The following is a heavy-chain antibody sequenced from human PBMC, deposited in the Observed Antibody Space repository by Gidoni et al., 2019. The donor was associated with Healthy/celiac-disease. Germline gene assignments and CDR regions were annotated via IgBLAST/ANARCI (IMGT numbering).Heavy chain of an antibody. V-gene: IGHV4-39*01. J-gene: IGHJ4*02. Sequence: QLQLQESGPGLVKPSETLSLTCTVSGGSISSSSYYWGWIRQPPGKGLEWIGSIYYSGSTYYNPSLKSRVTISVDTSKNQFSLKLSSVTAADTAVYYCARSRFGELLPYFDYWGQGTLVTVSS. CDR2: IYYSGST. D-gene: IGHD3-10*01. CDR1: GGSISSSSYY. CDR3: ARSRFGELLPYFDY.